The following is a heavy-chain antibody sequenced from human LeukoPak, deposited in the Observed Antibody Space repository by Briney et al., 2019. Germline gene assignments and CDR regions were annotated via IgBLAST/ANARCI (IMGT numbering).Heavy chain of an antibody. D-gene: IGHD3-3*01. Sequence: SAYNPKTNYVQKLQGRVTVTTDTSTSTAYMELRSLRSDDTAVYYCARAVVTIFGVPYYMDVWGKGTTVTVSS. V-gene: IGHV1-18*01. CDR2: SAYNPKT. J-gene: IGHJ6*03. CDR3: ARAVVTIFGVPYYMDV.